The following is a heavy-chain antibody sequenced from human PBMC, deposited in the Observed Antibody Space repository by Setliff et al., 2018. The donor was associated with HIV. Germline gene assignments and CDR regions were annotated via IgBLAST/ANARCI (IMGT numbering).Heavy chain of an antibody. D-gene: IGHD2-21*01. V-gene: IGHV1-69*06. CDR3: ARLIPSAYFGPRQDAFDV. CDR1: GGTFENYA. Sequence: ASVKVSCKASGGTFENYAISWVRQAPGQGLEWMGKIIPIFDTTIYAEKFQGRITISADKSTATAYLELNSLRSEDSAIYYCARLIPSAYFGPRQDAFDVWGQGARVTV. CDR2: IIPIFDTT. J-gene: IGHJ3*01.